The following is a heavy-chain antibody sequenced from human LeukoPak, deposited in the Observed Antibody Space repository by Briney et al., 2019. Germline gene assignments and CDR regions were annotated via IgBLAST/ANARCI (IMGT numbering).Heavy chain of an antibody. CDR2: INHSGST. J-gene: IGHJ4*02. CDR1: GGSFSGYY. CDR3: ARASRLGANYFDY. D-gene: IGHD3-16*01. V-gene: IGHV4-34*01. Sequence: SETLSLTCAVYGGSFSGYYWSWIRQPPGKGLEWIGEINHSGSTNYNPSLKSRVTISVDTSKNQFSLKLHSVTPAAKAVYYSARASRLGANYFDYWGQGTLVTVSS.